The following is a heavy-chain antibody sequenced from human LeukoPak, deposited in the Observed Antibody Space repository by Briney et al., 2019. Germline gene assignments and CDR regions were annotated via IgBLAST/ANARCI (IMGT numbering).Heavy chain of an antibody. D-gene: IGHD3-10*01. Sequence: ASVKVSCKASGYTFTSYGISWVRQAPGQGLEWMGWISAYNGNTNYAQKLQGRVTMTTDTSTSTAYMELRSLGSDDTAVYYCARDTYYYGSGSYIDYWGQGTLVTVSS. J-gene: IGHJ4*02. CDR3: ARDTYYYGSGSYIDY. CDR2: ISAYNGNT. V-gene: IGHV1-18*01. CDR1: GYTFTSYG.